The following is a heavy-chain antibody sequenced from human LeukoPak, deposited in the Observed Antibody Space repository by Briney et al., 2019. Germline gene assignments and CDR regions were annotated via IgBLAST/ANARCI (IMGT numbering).Heavy chain of an antibody. V-gene: IGHV4-59*01. CDR1: GGSISSYY. D-gene: IGHD5-24*01. CDR3: ARDNAVEGYYYYTDV. CDR2: IYCSGST. J-gene: IGHJ6*03. Sequence: PSETLSLTCTVSGGSISSYYWSWIRQPPGKGLEWIGYIYCSGSTNYNPSLKSRVTISVDTSKNQFSLKLSSVTAADTAVYYCARDNAVEGYYYYTDVWGKGTTVTVSS.